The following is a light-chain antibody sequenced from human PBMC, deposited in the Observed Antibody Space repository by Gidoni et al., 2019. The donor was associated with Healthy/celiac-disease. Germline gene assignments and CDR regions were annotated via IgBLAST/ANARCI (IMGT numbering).Light chain of an antibody. V-gene: IGKV1-39*01. CDR3: QQSYSTLTST. CDR1: QSISSY. CDR2: AAS. J-gene: IGKJ3*01. Sequence: DIQMTQSPSSLSASVGDRVTITCRASQSISSYLNWYQQKPGKAPKLLIYAASSLQSGVPSRFSGSGSGTDFTLTISSLQPEDFATYYCQQSYSTLTSTFGPETKVDIK.